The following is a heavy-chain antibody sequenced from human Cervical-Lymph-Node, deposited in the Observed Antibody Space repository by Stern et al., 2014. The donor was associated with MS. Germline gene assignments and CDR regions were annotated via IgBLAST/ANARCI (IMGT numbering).Heavy chain of an antibody. V-gene: IGHV4-30-4*01. Sequence: QLQLQESGPGLVKPSQTLSLTCTVSGGSISSGDYYWSWIRQSPGNGLEWIGYIYYSGTSYYNPSLKSRVTISIDTSKNQFSLKMTSVTAADTAVYYCARERLRDGMDVWGQGTMVIVSS. CDR2: IYYSGTS. CDR1: GGSISSGDYY. J-gene: IGHJ6*02. CDR3: ARERLRDGMDV.